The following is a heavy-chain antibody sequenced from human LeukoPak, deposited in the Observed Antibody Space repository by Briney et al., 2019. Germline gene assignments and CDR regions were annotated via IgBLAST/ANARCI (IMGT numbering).Heavy chain of an antibody. J-gene: IGHJ4*02. Sequence: GGSLRLSCAGSGFSFSSYVMSWVCQAPGKGLEWVSTISGSGDSTNYADSVKGRFTISRDNSKNTLYLQVNSLRAEDTAVYYCAKGPTHTTMIVEVITTPFDYWGQGTLVTVSS. CDR3: AKGPTHTTMIVEVITTPFDY. V-gene: IGHV3-23*01. CDR1: GFSFSSYV. D-gene: IGHD3-22*01. CDR2: ISGSGDST.